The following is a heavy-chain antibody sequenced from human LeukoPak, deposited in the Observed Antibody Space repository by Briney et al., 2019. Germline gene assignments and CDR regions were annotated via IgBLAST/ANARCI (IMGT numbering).Heavy chain of an antibody. J-gene: IGHJ2*01. V-gene: IGHV4-61*10. Sequence: PSETLSLTCTVSGGSISSGSYYWSWIRQPAGKGLEWIGYIYYSGSTNYNPSLKSRVTISVDTSKNQFSLKLSSVTAADTAVYYCAREILALGYFDLWGRGTLVTVSS. D-gene: IGHD3-16*02. CDR2: IYYSGST. CDR3: AREILALGYFDL. CDR1: GGSISSGSYY.